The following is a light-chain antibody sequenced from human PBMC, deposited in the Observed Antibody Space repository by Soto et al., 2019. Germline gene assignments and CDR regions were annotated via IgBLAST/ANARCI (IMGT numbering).Light chain of an antibody. CDR3: HQYASSRT. J-gene: IGKJ1*01. V-gene: IGKV3-20*01. CDR2: AAS. Sequence: EIVLTQSLVTLSLSPGERATLSCRASQSVSSRYFAWYQQKPGQAPRLLIYAASSRAAGIPDRFSGSGSGTDFSLTISRLEPEDFAVYYCHQYASSRTFGPGTKVE. CDR1: QSVSSRY.